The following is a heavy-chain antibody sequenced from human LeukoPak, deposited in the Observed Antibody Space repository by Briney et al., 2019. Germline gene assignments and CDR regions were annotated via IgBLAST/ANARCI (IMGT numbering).Heavy chain of an antibody. J-gene: IGHJ4*02. CDR2: IYYSGST. CDR3: ARERWYYYDSSGYYTYYFDY. Sequence: SETLSLTCTVSGGPISSSSYYWGWIRQPPGKGLEWIGSIYYSGSTYYNPSLKSRVTISVDTSKNQFSLKLSSVTAADTAVYYCARERWYYYDSSGYYTYYFDYWGQGTLVTVSS. CDR1: GGPISSSSYY. D-gene: IGHD3-22*01. V-gene: IGHV4-39*07.